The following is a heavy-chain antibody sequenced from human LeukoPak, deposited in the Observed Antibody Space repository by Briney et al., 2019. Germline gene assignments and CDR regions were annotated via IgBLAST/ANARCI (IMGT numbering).Heavy chain of an antibody. J-gene: IGHJ4*02. CDR1: GGSISSYY. CDR3: ARHSWDTAMVIFDY. CDR2: IYYSGST. V-gene: IGHV4-59*08. Sequence: SETLSLTCTVSGGSISSYYWSWIRQPPGKGLEWIGYIYYSGSTNYNPSLKSQVTISVDTSKNQFSLKLSSVTAADTAVYYCARHSWDTAMVIFDYWGQGTLVTVSS. D-gene: IGHD5-18*01.